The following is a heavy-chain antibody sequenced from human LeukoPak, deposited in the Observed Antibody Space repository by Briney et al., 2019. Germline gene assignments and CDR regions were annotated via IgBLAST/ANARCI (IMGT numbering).Heavy chain of an antibody. CDR1: VGTCSSYA. Sequence: ASVKVSCKASVGTCSSYAISWVRQAPGQGLEWMGGIIPIFGTANYAQKFQGRVTITADKSTSTAYMELSSLRSEDTAVYYCARDFVPEGRQLSDYWGQGTLVTVSS. CDR3: ARDFVPEGRQLSDY. V-gene: IGHV1-69*06. CDR2: IIPIFGTA. D-gene: IGHD5-18*01. J-gene: IGHJ4*02.